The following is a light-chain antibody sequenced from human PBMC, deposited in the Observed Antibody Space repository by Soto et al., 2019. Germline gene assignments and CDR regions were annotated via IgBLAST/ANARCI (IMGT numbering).Light chain of an antibody. V-gene: IGKV3-15*01. CDR1: QSVSNN. J-gene: IGKJ1*01. CDR3: QQYNNWPPWT. Sequence: EIVMTQSPDTLSVSPGERATLSCRASQSVSNNLAWYQQKPGQAPRLLIYGASTRATGIPARFSGSGSGTEFTLTISSLKSEDFAVYYCQQYNNWPPWTFGQGTKVEIK. CDR2: GAS.